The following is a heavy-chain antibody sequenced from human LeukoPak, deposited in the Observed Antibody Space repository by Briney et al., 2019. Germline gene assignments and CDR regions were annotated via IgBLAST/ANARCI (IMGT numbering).Heavy chain of an antibody. Sequence: GRSLRLSCAASGFTFSSYGMHWVRQAPGKGLEWVAVISYDGSNKYYADSVKGRFTISRDNSKNTLYLQMNSLRAEDTAVYYCAKISGYDGRGFWGQGTLGTVSS. V-gene: IGHV3-30*18. CDR2: ISYDGSNK. CDR1: GFTFSSYG. D-gene: IGHD5-12*01. CDR3: AKISGYDGRGF. J-gene: IGHJ4*02.